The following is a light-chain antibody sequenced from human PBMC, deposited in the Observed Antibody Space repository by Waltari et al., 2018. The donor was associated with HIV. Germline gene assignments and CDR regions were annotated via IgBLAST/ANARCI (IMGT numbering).Light chain of an antibody. CDR1: ALPNKY. CDR2: EDS. Sequence: SYELTQPPSVSVSPGQAARITCSGDALPNKYAYWYQQKSGQAPVLVIYEDSERPSGIPERFSGSSSGTMATLTISGAQVEDEADYYCYSTDSSGYPLFGGGTKLTVI. CDR3: YSTDSSGYPL. J-gene: IGLJ2*01. V-gene: IGLV3-10*01.